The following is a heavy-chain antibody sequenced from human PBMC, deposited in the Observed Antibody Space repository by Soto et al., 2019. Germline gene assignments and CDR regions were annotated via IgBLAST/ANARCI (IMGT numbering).Heavy chain of an antibody. J-gene: IGHJ6*02. CDR1: GFSLSTIGMC. Sequence: SGPTLVNPTQTLTLTCTFSGFSLSTIGMCVSLIRQPPGKALEWLALIDWDDDKYYSTSLKTRLTISKDTSKNQVVLTMTNMGPVDTATYYCARIRYGSGSLYYYYGMDVWGQGTTVTVSS. V-gene: IGHV2-70*01. D-gene: IGHD3-10*01. CDR2: IDWDDDK. CDR3: ARIRYGSGSLYYYYGMDV.